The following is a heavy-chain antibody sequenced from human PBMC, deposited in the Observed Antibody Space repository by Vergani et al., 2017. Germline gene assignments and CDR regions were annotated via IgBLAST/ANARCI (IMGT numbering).Heavy chain of an antibody. CDR3: ARSRIYYGAGSPDY. D-gene: IGHD3-10*01. CDR2: VSFRGDT. J-gene: IGHJ4*02. Sequence: QVKLQESGPGLVKPSETLSLTCTVSGASVNSYYWSWIRQPPGKGLEWMGYVSFRGDTLYDPSVKRRMTITLNTSSNQFSLYLTSVTDADTAVCYCARSRIYYGAGSPDYRGQGTLVTDSS. CDR1: GASVNSYY. V-gene: IGHV4-59*02.